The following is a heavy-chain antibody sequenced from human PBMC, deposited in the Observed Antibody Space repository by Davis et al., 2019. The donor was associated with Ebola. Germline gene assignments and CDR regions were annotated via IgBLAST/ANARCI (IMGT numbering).Heavy chain of an antibody. V-gene: IGHV4-34*01. CDR1: GGSFSGYY. J-gene: IGHJ4*02. CDR2: INHSGVS. CDR3: ARGGTNGDPAVY. D-gene: IGHD4-17*01. Sequence: MPSETLSLTCAVYGGSFSGYYWSWIRQLPGKGLEWIGEINHSGVSKYSPSLKSRVTISVDTSKNQFSLKLTSVTAADRAVYYCARGGTNGDPAVYWGQGTLVTVSS.